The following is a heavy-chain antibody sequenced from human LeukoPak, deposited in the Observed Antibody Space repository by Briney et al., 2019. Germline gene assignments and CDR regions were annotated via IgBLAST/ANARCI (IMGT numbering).Heavy chain of an antibody. CDR2: ISGDGGST. J-gene: IGHJ6*03. CDR1: GFTFDDYA. CDR3: AKDSSGYYTRWYYYYYMGV. V-gene: IGHV3-43*02. Sequence: GGSLRLSCAASGFTFDDYAMHWVRQAAGKGLEWVSLISGDGGSTYYADSVKGRFTISRDNSKNSLYLQMNSLRTEDTALYYCAKDSSGYYTRWYYYYYMGVWGKGTTVTVSS. D-gene: IGHD3-22*01.